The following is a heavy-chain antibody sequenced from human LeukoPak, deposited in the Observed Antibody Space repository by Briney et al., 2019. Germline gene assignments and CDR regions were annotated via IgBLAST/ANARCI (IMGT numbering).Heavy chain of an antibody. Sequence: SQTLSLTCAVYGGSFSGYYWSWIRQPPGKGLEWIGEINHSGSTNYNPPLKSRVTISVDTSKNQFSLKLSSVTAADTAVYYCASGKTTFDYWGQGTLVTVSS. CDR3: ASGKTTFDY. V-gene: IGHV4-34*01. CDR1: GGSFSGYY. CDR2: INHSGST. J-gene: IGHJ4*02. D-gene: IGHD1-1*01.